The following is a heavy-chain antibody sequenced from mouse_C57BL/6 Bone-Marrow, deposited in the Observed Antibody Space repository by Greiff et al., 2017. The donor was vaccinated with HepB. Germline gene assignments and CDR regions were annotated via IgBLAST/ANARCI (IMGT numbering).Heavy chain of an antibody. CDR3: ARRLTIVPYCYFDV. V-gene: IGHV1-55*01. CDR1: GYTFTSYW. CDR2: IYPGSGST. D-gene: IGHD2-12*01. J-gene: IGHJ1*03. Sequence: QVQLQQPGAELVKPGASVKMSCKASGYTFTSYWITWVKQRPGQGLEWIGDIYPGSGSTNYNEKFKSKATLTVDTSSSTAYMQLSSLTSEDSAVDYFARRLTIVPYCYFDVWGTGTTVTVAS.